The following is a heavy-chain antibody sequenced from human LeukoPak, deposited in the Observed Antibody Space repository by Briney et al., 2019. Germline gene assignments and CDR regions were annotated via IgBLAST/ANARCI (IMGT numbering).Heavy chain of an antibody. CDR1: GYTFSDYY. V-gene: IGHV1-2*02. J-gene: IGHJ4*02. D-gene: IGHD1-26*01. Sequence: ASVTVSCKASGYTFSDYYIHWVRQAPGHGLEWLGWMNVKTGATSSAQRFPGRFTMTRDTSIGTASMEFSSLTSDDTAVYYCARQSGTYWGLDYWGQGTLVTISS. CDR3: ARQSGTYWGLDY. CDR2: MNVKTGAT.